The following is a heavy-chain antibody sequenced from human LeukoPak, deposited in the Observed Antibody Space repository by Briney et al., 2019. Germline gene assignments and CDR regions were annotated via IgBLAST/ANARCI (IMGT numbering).Heavy chain of an antibody. CDR3: AKDHPHYYYDSSGYHVD. D-gene: IGHD3-22*01. Sequence: QTGGPLRLSCAASGFTLSSYAMSWVRQAPGKGLEWVSAISGSGGSTYYADSVKGRFTISRDDSKNTLYLQMNSLRAEDTAVYYCAKDHPHYYYDSSGYHVDWGQGTMVTVSS. V-gene: IGHV3-23*01. CDR2: ISGSGGST. J-gene: IGHJ3*01. CDR1: GFTLSSYA.